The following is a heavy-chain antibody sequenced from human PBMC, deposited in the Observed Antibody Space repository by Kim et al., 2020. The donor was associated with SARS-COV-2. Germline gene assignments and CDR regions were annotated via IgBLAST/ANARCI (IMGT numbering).Heavy chain of an antibody. CDR3: ATHTSDWYAVDY. CDR1: GFTFNSYA. J-gene: IGHJ4*02. CDR2: ISGSGGGT. Sequence: GGSLRLSCTASGFTFNSYAMSWVRQAPGKGLEWVSAISGSGGGTYYAGSVKGRFTISRDNSKNTLYLQMNSLRAEDTAVYYCATHTSDWYAVDYWGQGTL. D-gene: IGHD6-19*01. V-gene: IGHV3-23*01.